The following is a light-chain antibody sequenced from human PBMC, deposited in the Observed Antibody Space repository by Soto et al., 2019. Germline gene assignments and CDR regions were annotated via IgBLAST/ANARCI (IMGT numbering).Light chain of an antibody. J-gene: IGKJ1*01. CDR3: QQYNSFWT. CDR2: DAS. Sequence: DIQMTQSPSTLSAYVGDRVTITCRASQSISSWLAWYQQKPGKAPRLLIYDASYLERGVPSRFSGSGSGTEFTLTISDLQPDDLATYYCQQYNSFWTFGQGTKVEI. V-gene: IGKV1-5*01. CDR1: QSISSW.